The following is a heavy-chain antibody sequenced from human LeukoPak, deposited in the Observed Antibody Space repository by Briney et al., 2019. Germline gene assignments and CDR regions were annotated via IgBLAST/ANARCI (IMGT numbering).Heavy chain of an antibody. D-gene: IGHD6-6*01. Sequence: ASVKVSCKASGYTFPGYYMHWVRQAPGQGLEWMGWINPNSGGTNYAQKFQGRVTTTRDTSISTAYMELSRLRSDDTAVYYCAREHSSSSGKVFDYWGQGTLVTVSS. J-gene: IGHJ4*02. CDR2: INPNSGGT. CDR1: GYTFPGYY. V-gene: IGHV1-2*02. CDR3: AREHSSSSGKVFDY.